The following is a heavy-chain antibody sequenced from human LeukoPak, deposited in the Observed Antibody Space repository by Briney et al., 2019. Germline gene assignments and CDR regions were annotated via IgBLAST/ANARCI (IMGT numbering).Heavy chain of an antibody. V-gene: IGHV1-2*02. J-gene: IGHJ4*02. CDR2: INPNLVRT. D-gene: IGHD3-3*01. Sequence: ASVKVSCTGSGSAGTSSYKHWSWMAHGQGIEWMGWINPNLVRTTYAQKFQGRVTMTSATRISTAYMELGRPRCDRTGVYYGAMSQRFLEWLSPLFDYWGQGTLVTVSS. CDR3: AMSQRFLEWLSPLFDY. CDR1: GSAGTSSY.